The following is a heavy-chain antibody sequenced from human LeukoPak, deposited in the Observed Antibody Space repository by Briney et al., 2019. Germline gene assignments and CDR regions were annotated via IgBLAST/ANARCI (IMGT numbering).Heavy chain of an antibody. CDR2: IIPIFGTA. D-gene: IGHD4-17*01. Sequence: GASVKVSCKASGGTFSSYAISWVRQAPGQGLEWMGGIIPIFGTANYAQKFQGRVTITADKSTSTAYMELSSLRSEDTAAYYCARGRTTVTTYDAFDIWGQGTMVTVSS. J-gene: IGHJ3*02. CDR1: GGTFSSYA. CDR3: ARGRTTVTTYDAFDI. V-gene: IGHV1-69*06.